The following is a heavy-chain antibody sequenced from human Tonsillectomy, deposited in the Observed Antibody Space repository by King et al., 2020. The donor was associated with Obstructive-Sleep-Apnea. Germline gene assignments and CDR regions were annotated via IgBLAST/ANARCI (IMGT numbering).Heavy chain of an antibody. D-gene: IGHD3-22*01. J-gene: IGHJ4*02. CDR3: ARAEMMNLSDGRGYYQMGSHLSY. CDR2: IIPILRMA. V-gene: IGHV1-69*10. Sequence: VQLVQSGAEVKKPGSSVKVSCKASGGTFSTYAFTWVRQAPGQGLEWMGGIIPILRMANYAQKFQGRLTITADKSTSTAYMELSSLTSEDTAVYYCARAEMMNLSDGRGYYQMGSHLSYWGLGTLVIVSS. CDR1: GGTFSTYA.